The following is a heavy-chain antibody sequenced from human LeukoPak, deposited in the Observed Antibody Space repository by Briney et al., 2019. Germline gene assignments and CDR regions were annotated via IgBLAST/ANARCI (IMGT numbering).Heavy chain of an antibody. CDR2: IYYRGST. Sequence: SETRSLTCTVAGGSINKYYWSCIRPPPGKVLEWIGYIYYRGSTNYNPSLKSRVTFSVDTSKNQFSLKLNSVTAEDTAVYHRARGGAYGDLRYFDYWGQGNLVTVSS. J-gene: IGHJ4*02. CDR3: ARGGAYGDLRYFDY. CDR1: GGSINKYY. D-gene: IGHD4-17*01. V-gene: IGHV4-59*01.